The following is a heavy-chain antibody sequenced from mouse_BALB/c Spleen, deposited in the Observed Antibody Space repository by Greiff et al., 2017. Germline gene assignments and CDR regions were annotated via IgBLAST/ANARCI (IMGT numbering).Heavy chain of an antibody. J-gene: IGHJ1*01. Sequence: DVHLVESGGGLVQPGGSRKLSCAASGFTFSSFGMHWVRQAPEKGLEWVAYISSGSSTIYYADTVKGRFTISRDNPKNTLFLQMTSLRSEDTAMYYCARSYYGGYFDVWGAGTTVTVSS. CDR1: GFTFSSFG. D-gene: IGHD1-1*01. CDR3: ARSYYGGYFDV. CDR2: ISSGSSTI. V-gene: IGHV5-17*02.